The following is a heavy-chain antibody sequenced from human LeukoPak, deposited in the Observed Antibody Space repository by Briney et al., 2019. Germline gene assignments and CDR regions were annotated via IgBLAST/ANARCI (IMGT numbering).Heavy chain of an antibody. Sequence: ASVKVSCKASGDTFTSYNMNWVRQATGQGLEWMGWMNPNSGNTGYAQKFQGRVTMSTNSSISTAYMELSSLGSEDTAVYYCVREERGYCSGGSCTGPFDSWGQGSLVIASS. CDR3: VREERGYCSGGSCTGPFDS. D-gene: IGHD2-15*01. J-gene: IGHJ4*02. V-gene: IGHV1-8*01. CDR2: MNPNSGNT. CDR1: GDTFTSYN.